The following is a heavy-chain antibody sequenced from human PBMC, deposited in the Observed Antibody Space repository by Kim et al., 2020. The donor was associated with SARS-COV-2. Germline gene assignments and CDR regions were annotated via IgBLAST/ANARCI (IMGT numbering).Heavy chain of an antibody. Sequence: GGSLRLSCAASGFSFSSYAMRWVRQAPGKGLEWVSIITGSGGATSHADSVKGRFSISRDNSKNTVFLQMNSLRAEDTATYYCVKGLAAIGTSARSWDYWG. CDR3: VKGLAAIGTSARSWDY. V-gene: IGHV3-23*01. CDR1: GFSFSSYA. D-gene: IGHD6-13*01. CDR2: ITGSGGAT. J-gene: IGHJ4*01.